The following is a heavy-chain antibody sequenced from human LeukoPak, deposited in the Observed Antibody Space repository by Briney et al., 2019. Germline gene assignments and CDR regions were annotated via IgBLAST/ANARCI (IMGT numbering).Heavy chain of an antibody. Sequence: GASVKVSCKVSAYTLTELSMHWVRQAPGKGLEWMGGFDPEDGETIYAQKFQGRVTMTEDTSTDTAYMELSSLRSEDMAVYYCATYCSSTSCYREFDYWGQGTLVTVSS. D-gene: IGHD2-2*01. CDR3: ATYCSSTSCYREFDY. CDR1: AYTLTELS. V-gene: IGHV1-24*01. J-gene: IGHJ4*02. CDR2: FDPEDGET.